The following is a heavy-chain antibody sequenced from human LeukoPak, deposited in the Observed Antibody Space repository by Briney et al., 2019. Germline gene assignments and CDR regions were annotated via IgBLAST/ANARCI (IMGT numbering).Heavy chain of an antibody. CDR1: GGSFSGYY. Sequence: PSETLSLTCAVYGGSFSGYYWGWIRQPPGKGLEWIASIYSGGNTFHNPSLKSRVTISLDTSKNQFSLKLTSVTAADTAVYFCARDQRSLFDVWGQGSLVIVSS. J-gene: IGHJ4*02. CDR2: IYSGGNT. D-gene: IGHD1-26*01. V-gene: IGHV4-34*11. CDR3: ARDQRSLFDV.